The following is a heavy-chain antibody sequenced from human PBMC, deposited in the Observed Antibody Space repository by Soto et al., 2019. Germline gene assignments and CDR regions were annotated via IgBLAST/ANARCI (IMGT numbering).Heavy chain of an antibody. J-gene: IGHJ5*02. CDR3: ARDPRTVVVVPASNWFDP. D-gene: IGHD2-2*01. Sequence: QVQLVQSGAEVKKPGASVKVSCKASGYTFTSYAMHWVRQAPGQRLEWMGWINAGNGNTKYSQKFQGRVTITRDTSASTAYMELSSLRSEDTAVYYCARDPRTVVVVPASNWFDPWGQGTLVTVSS. CDR1: GYTFTSYA. V-gene: IGHV1-3*01. CDR2: INAGNGNT.